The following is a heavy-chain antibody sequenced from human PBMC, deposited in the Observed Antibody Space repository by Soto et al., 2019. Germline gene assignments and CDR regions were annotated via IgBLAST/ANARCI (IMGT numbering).Heavy chain of an antibody. CDR3: ARDPGVVTAMHYFDY. J-gene: IGHJ4*02. V-gene: IGHV4-31*03. CDR1: GGSISSGGYY. Sequence: QVQLQESGPGLVKPSQTLSLTCTVSGGSISSGGYYWSWIRQHPGKGLEWIGYIYYSGRTYYNPSLKSRVTISVDTSKNQFSLKLSSVTAADTAVYYCARDPGVVTAMHYFDYWGQGTLVTVSS. D-gene: IGHD2-21*02. CDR2: IYYSGRT.